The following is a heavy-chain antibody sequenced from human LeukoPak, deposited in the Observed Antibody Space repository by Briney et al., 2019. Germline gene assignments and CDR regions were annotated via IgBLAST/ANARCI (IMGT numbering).Heavy chain of an antibody. CDR1: GFTFSNYA. J-gene: IGHJ4*02. CDR3: ARDPGRAGTTEWYYFDY. D-gene: IGHD3-3*01. CDR2: ISSNGGGA. Sequence: PGGSLRLSCAASGFTFSNYAMHWVRQAPGKGLEYVSSISSNGGGAYYANSVKGRFTIPRDNSKNTLYLQMGSLRAEDMAVYYCARDPGRAGTTEWYYFDYWGQGTLVTVSS. V-gene: IGHV3-64*01.